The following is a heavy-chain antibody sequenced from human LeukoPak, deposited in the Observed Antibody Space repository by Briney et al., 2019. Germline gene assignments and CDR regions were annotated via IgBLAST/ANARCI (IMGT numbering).Heavy chain of an antibody. CDR3: ARDLPSTSNWELDY. CDR1: GYIFTDYF. CDR2: INPNGGGI. D-gene: IGHD7-27*01. V-gene: IGHV1-2*06. Sequence: ASVKVSCKASGYIFTDYFMHWVRQAPGQGLEWMGRINPNGGGIINAQNFQDRVTMTRDTSINTAYMELSRLRSDDTAVYYCARDLPSTSNWELDYWGQGTPVTVST. J-gene: IGHJ4*02.